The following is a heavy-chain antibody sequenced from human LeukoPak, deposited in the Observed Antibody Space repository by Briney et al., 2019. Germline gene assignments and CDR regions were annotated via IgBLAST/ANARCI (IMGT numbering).Heavy chain of an antibody. V-gene: IGHV3-7*04. CDR1: GFTFSSYW. CDR3: ARARDSSSWFSSDY. Sequence: GGSLRLSCAASGFTFSSYWMNWVRQAPGKGLEWVANIQQDGSGKYCVDSVKGRFTISRDIAKNSLYLQMNSLRAEDTAVYYCARARDSSSWFSSDYWGQGSLVTVSS. D-gene: IGHD6-13*01. CDR2: IQQDGSGK. J-gene: IGHJ4*02.